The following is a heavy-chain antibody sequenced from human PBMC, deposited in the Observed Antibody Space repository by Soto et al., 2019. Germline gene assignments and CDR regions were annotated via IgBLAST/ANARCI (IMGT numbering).Heavy chain of an antibody. CDR1: GFTFDDYA. CDR2: ISWNSGTI. V-gene: IGHV3-9*01. D-gene: IGHD4-17*01. CDR3: AKDLQYVDYVPLHFYGMDV. J-gene: IGHJ6*02. Sequence: EVQLVESGGGLVQPGRSLRLSCAASGFTFDDYAMHWVRQAPGKGLEWVSGISWNSGTIGYADSVKRRFTISRDNAKNSLYLQMNSLRAEDTALYYCAKDLQYVDYVPLHFYGMDVWGQGTTVTVSS.